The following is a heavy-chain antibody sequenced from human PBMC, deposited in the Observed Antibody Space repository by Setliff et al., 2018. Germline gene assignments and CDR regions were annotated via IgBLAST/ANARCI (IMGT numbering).Heavy chain of an antibody. CDR1: GGTFGSSA. J-gene: IGHJ4*02. CDR2: IIPFFGNT. Sequence: ASVKVSCKVSGGTFGSSAFTWVRQAPGPGLEYMGGIIPFFGNTNYAQKLQGRLSITADESTNTVYMELSRLRSEDTAMYYCATPHCSDGTCRYYFDSWGQGTLVTVS. D-gene: IGHD2-15*01. V-gene: IGHV1-69*13. CDR3: ATPHCSDGTCRYYFDS.